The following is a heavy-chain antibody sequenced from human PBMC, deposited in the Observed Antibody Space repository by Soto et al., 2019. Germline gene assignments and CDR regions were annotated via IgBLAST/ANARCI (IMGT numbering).Heavy chain of an antibody. CDR1: GGSISSSHW. CDR2: ISHSGTS. D-gene: IGHD3-9*01. CDR3: ARVVLTITRGAFDA. Sequence: QVQLQESGPGLVKPSGTLSLTCAVSGGSISSSHWWPWVRQSPGKGLEYIGEISHSGTSNSNPSLKSRVTLSVDKSKNHFSLTLTSVTAADTVVYYCARVVLTITRGAFDAWGQGTLVIVSS. V-gene: IGHV4-4*02. J-gene: IGHJ3*01.